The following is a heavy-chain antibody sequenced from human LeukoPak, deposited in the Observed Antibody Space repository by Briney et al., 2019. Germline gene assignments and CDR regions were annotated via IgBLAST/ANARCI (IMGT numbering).Heavy chain of an antibody. CDR3: ASAAGGEWLFLDY. CDR1: GFTFSSYW. J-gene: IGHJ4*02. CDR2: IKQDGSEK. V-gene: IGHV3-7*01. D-gene: IGHD3-3*01. Sequence: GGSLRLSCAASGFTFSSYWMSGGRQAPGRGLEWVANIKQDGSEKYYVDSVKGRFTISRDNAKNSLYLQMNSLRAEDTAVYYCASAAGGEWLFLDYWGQGTLVTVSS.